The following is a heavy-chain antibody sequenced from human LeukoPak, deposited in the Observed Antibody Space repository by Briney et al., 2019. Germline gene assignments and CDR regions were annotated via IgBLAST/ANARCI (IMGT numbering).Heavy chain of an antibody. J-gene: IGHJ6*03. Sequence: SETLSLTCTVSGGSISSYYWSWIRQPAGKGLEWIGRIYTSGSTNYNPSLKSRVTMSVDTSKNQLSLKLSSVTAADTAVYYCARDRRYSYGQAVYYYYYMDVWGKGTTVTVSS. CDR2: IYTSGST. D-gene: IGHD5-18*01. CDR1: GGSISSYY. CDR3: ARDRRYSYGQAVYYYYYMDV. V-gene: IGHV4-4*07.